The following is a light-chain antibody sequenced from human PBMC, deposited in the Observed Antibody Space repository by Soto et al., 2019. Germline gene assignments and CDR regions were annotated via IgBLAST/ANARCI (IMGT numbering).Light chain of an antibody. Sequence: DIKMNHSPSTLPASVGDRVTITCRASQSISNWLAWHQQKPGTAPKLLIYHASTLESGVPSRFSGSGSGTEFTLTISSLQPDDFATYYCQQYNIYSFGQGTKVDIK. CDR3: QQYNIYS. CDR2: HAS. J-gene: IGKJ1*01. CDR1: QSISNW. V-gene: IGKV1-5*01.